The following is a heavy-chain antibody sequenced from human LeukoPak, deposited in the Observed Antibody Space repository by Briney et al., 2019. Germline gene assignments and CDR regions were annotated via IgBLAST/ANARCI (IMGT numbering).Heavy chain of an antibody. Sequence: GGSLRLSCAASGFTFSSSAMSWVRQAPGKGLEWVSAISGSGGSTYYADSVKGRFTISRDNSKSTLYLQMNSLRAEDTAVYYCAKDPRRYSRTGGYFDYWGQGTLVTVSS. V-gene: IGHV3-23*01. J-gene: IGHJ4*02. D-gene: IGHD6-13*01. CDR1: GFTFSSSA. CDR2: ISGSGGST. CDR3: AKDPRRYSRTGGYFDY.